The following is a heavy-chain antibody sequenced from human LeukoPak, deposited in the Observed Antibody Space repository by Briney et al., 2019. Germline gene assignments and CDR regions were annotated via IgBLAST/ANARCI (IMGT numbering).Heavy chain of an antibody. CDR2: IYHSGST. CDR1: GYSISSGYY. Sequence: PSETLSLTCTVSGYSISSGYYWGWIRQPPGKGLEWIGSIYHSGSTYYIPSVKTRVTISVDTSKKQFSLKLSSVTAADTAVYYCARLTARWGLHVLSYVWGGGFDYWGQGTLVTVSS. V-gene: IGHV4-38-2*02. CDR3: ARLTARWGLHVLSYVWGGGFDY. D-gene: IGHD3-10*02. J-gene: IGHJ4*02.